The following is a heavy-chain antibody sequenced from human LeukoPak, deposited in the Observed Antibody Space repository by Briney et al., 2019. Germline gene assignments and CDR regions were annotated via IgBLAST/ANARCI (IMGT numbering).Heavy chain of an antibody. D-gene: IGHD3-3*01. CDR1: GGTFSSYA. CDR3: ARDPLERNWSGYQYCYMDV. CDR2: IIPIFGTA. V-gene: IGHV1-69*13. Sequence: SVKVSCKASGGTFSSYAISWVRQAPGQGLEWMGGIIPIFGTANYAQKFQGRVTITADESTSTAYMELSSLRSEDTAVYYCARDPLERNWSGYQYCYMDVWGKGTTVTVSS. J-gene: IGHJ6*03.